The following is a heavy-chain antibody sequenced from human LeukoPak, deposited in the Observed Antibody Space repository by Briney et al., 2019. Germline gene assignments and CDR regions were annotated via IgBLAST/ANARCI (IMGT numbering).Heavy chain of an antibody. D-gene: IGHD4-11*01. CDR1: GGSISSYY. CDR3: ARDSTVTTTYYYYGMDV. V-gene: IGHV4-59*01. Sequence: SETLSLTCTVSGGSISSYYWSWIRQPPGKGLEWIGYIYYSGSTNYNPSLKSRVTISVDTSKNQFSLKLSSVTAADTAVYYCARDSTVTTTYYYYGMDVWGQGTTVTVSS. CDR2: IYYSGST. J-gene: IGHJ6*02.